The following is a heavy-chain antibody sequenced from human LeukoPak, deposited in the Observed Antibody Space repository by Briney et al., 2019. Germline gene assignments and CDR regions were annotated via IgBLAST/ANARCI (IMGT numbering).Heavy chain of an antibody. V-gene: IGHV3-30*02. D-gene: IGHD2-21*02. J-gene: IGHJ3*02. Sequence: GGSLRLSCAASGFSFSSYGMHWVRQAPGKGLEWVAFIRYDGSNKYYADSVKGRFTISRDNSKNTLYLQMNSLRAEDTAVYYCAKLQYCGGDCYSAGEAFDIWGQGTMVTVSS. CDR2: IRYDGSNK. CDR1: GFSFSSYG. CDR3: AKLQYCGGDCYSAGEAFDI.